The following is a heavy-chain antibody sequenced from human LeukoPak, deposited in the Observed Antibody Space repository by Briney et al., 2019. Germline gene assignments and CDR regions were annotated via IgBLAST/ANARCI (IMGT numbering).Heavy chain of an antibody. Sequence: XFTXXXVSWVRQAPGQGLEWMGWISAYNGNTKYAQKVQGRVTMTTDTSTSTAYMELRSLRSDDTAVYYCARETRGLGIPYNFDYWGQGTLVTVSS. J-gene: IGHJ4*02. CDR3: ARETRGLGIPYNFDY. CDR2: ISAYNGNT. CDR1: XFTXXX. V-gene: IGHV1-18*01. D-gene: IGHD1-20*01.